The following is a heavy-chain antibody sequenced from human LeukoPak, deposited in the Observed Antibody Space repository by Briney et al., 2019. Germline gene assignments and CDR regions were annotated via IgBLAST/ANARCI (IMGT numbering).Heavy chain of an antibody. D-gene: IGHD3-3*01. CDR3: ARVAPTYYDFWSGYYTDYYYYGMDV. CDR1: GYTFTSYA. Sequence: GASVKVSCKASGYTFTSYAMNWVRRAPGQGLEWMGWINTNTGNPTYAQGFTGRFVFSLDTSVSTAYLQISSLKAEDTAVYYCARVAPTYYDFWSGYYTDYYYYGMDVWGQGTTVTVSS. J-gene: IGHJ6*02. V-gene: IGHV7-4-1*02. CDR2: INTNTGNP.